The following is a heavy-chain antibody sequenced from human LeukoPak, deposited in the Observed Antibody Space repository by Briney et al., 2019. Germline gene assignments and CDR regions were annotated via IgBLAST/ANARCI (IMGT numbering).Heavy chain of an antibody. Sequence: GGSLRLSCAASGFTVSGNYMSWVRQAPGKGLEWVAVISYDGSNKYYADSVKGRFTISRDNSKNTLYLQMNSLRAEDTAVYYCARDKYPRDDFWSGYSIDYWGQGTLVTVSS. CDR1: GFTVSGNY. J-gene: IGHJ4*02. V-gene: IGHV3-30*03. D-gene: IGHD3-3*01. CDR2: ISYDGSNK. CDR3: ARDKYPRDDFWSGYSIDY.